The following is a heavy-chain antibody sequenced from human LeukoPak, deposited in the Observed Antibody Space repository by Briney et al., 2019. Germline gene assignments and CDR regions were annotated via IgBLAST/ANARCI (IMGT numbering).Heavy chain of an antibody. Sequence: SETLSLTCTVSGGSISSYYWSWIRQPPGKGLEWIGYIYTSGSTNFNPSLKSRVTISVDTSKNQISLKLSSVTAADTAVYYCARHPTTYDAFQIWGQGTMVSVSS. CDR3: ARHPTTYDAFQI. J-gene: IGHJ3*02. V-gene: IGHV4-4*09. CDR1: GGSISSYY. CDR2: IYTSGST. D-gene: IGHD1-26*01.